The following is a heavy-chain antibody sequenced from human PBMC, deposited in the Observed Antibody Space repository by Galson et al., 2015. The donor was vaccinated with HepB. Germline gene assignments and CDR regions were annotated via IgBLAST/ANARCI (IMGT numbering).Heavy chain of an antibody. Sequence: SLRLSCAASGFTFSSYGIHWVRQAPGKGLEWVAVISYDGSNKYYADSVKGRFTISRDNSKNTLYLQMNSLRAEDTAVYYCAKDRDRDSSGWYGSTFDYWGQGTLVTVSS. CDR2: ISYDGSNK. CDR3: AKDRDRDSSGWYGSTFDY. D-gene: IGHD6-19*01. CDR1: GFTFSSYG. V-gene: IGHV3-30*18. J-gene: IGHJ4*02.